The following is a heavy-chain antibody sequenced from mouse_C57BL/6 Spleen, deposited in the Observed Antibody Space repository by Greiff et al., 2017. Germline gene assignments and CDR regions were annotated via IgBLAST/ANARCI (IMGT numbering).Heavy chain of an antibody. CDR3: ARYDYDYAMDY. Sequence: EVTVVESGGGLVQSGRSLRLSCATSGFTFSDFYMEWVRQAPGKGLEWIAASRNKANDYTTEYSASVKGRFIVSRDTSQSILYLQMNALRAEDTAIYYCARYDYDYAMDYWGQGTSVTVSS. CDR1: GFTFSDFY. D-gene: IGHD2-4*01. J-gene: IGHJ4*01. CDR2: SRNKANDYTT. V-gene: IGHV7-1*01.